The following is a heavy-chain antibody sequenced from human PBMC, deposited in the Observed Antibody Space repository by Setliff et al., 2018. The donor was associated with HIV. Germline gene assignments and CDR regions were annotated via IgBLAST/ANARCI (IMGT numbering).Heavy chain of an antibody. CDR1: GGSISSYY. CDR3: ARGPPGYSSGWYYGSLGYMDV. V-gene: IGHV4-59*01. Sequence: SETLSLTCTVSGGSISSYYWSWIRQPPGKGLEWIGYIYYSGSTNYNPSLKSRVTISVDTSKNQFSLKLSSVTAADTAVYYCARGPPGYSSGWYYGSLGYMDVWGKGTTVTV. J-gene: IGHJ6*03. CDR2: IYYSGST. D-gene: IGHD6-19*01.